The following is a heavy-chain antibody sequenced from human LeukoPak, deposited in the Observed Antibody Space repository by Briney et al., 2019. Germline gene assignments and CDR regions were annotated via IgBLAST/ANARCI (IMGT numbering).Heavy chain of an antibody. V-gene: IGHV3-30*02. Sequence: PGGSLRLSCAASGFTFSSYGMHWVRQAPGKGLEWVAFIRYDGSNKYYADSVKGRFTISRDNSKNTLYLQMNSLRAEDTAVYYCAKDRWERLNYFDYWGQGTLVTVSS. CDR2: IRYDGSNK. D-gene: IGHD1-26*01. CDR3: AKDRWERLNYFDY. J-gene: IGHJ4*02. CDR1: GFTFSSYG.